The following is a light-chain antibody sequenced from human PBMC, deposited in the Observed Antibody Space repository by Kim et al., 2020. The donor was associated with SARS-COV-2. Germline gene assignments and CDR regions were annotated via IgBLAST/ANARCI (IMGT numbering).Light chain of an antibody. J-gene: IGLJ1*01. CDR2: DVS. CDR1: SSDVGGYNY. CDR3: SSYTSSSTLGVYV. V-gene: IGLV2-14*03. Sequence: QSALTQPASVSGSPGQSITISCTGTSSDVGGYNYVSWYQQHPGKAPKLMIYDVSNRPSGVSNRFSGSKSGNTASLTISGLQAEDEVDYYCSSYTSSSTLGVYVFGTATKVTVL.